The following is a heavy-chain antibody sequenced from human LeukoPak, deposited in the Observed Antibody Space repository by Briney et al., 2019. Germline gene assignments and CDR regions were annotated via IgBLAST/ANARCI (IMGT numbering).Heavy chain of an antibody. CDR1: GYTFTSYA. CDR3: ARDRTSYYDSRGYTFDY. Sequence: ASVKVSCKASGYTFTSYAMDWVRQAPGQRLEWMGWINTGNGDAKYSQKFQGRVTITRDTSASTAYMELSSLRSEDTAVYYCARDRTSYYDSRGYTFDYWGQGTLVIVSS. V-gene: IGHV1-3*04. D-gene: IGHD3-22*01. CDR2: INTGNGDA. J-gene: IGHJ4*02.